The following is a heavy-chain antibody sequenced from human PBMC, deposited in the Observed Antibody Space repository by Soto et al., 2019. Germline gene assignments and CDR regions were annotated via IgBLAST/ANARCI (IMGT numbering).Heavy chain of an antibody. CDR1: GFTFSSYS. J-gene: IGHJ4*02. CDR2: ISSSSSYI. CDR3: AMSALDYGGNICYDY. V-gene: IGHV3-21*01. Sequence: PGGSLRLSCAASGFTFSSYSMNWVRQAPGKGLEWVSSISSSSSYIYYADSVKGRFTISRDNAKNSLYLQMNSLGAEDTAVYYCAMSALDYGGNICYDYWGQGTLVTVSS. D-gene: IGHD4-17*01.